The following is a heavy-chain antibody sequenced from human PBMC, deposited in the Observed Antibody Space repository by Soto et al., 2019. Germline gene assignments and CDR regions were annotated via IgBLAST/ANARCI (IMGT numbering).Heavy chain of an antibody. D-gene: IGHD2-15*01. CDR2: ISGSGGST. CDR3: AKFEDIVVVVATYYYYGMDV. J-gene: IGHJ6*02. V-gene: IGHV3-23*01. Sequence: PGGSLRLSCAASGFTFSSYAMSWVRQAPGKGLEWVSAISGSGGSTYYADSVKGRFTISRDNSKNTLYLQMNSLRVEDTAVYYCAKFEDIVVVVATYYYYGMDVWGQGTTVTVSS. CDR1: GFTFSSYA.